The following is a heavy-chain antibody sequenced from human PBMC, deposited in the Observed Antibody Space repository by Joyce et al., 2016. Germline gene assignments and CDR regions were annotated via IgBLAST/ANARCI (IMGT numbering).Heavy chain of an antibody. CDR1: GYAFINYY. CDR2: INTYIGGT. Sequence: QVHLMQSGAEVTKPGASVKVSCKASGYAFINYYIHWVRQAPGQGLEWKGWINTYIGGTSLAHKFQGWVTMTRDASITTDYMELTSLKSDDTAVYYCARGGLRRGSGHKELSEIDYWGQGTLVTVSS. V-gene: IGHV1-2*04. CDR3: ARGGLRRGSGHKELSEIDY. D-gene: IGHD6-19*01. J-gene: IGHJ4*02.